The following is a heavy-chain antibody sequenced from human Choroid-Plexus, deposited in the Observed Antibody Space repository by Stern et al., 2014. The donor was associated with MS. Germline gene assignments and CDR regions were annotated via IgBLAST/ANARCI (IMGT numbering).Heavy chain of an antibody. Sequence: VQLVESGGGVVQPGRPLRLSCVASGFTFGSCAMHWVRQAPGKGTEWVAGVSYDGSNKYYADSLKGRFTISRDNSQNTLYMQMSSLRPEDSAVYYCAKDRQSLTYFFDHWGQGSLVTVSS. V-gene: IGHV3-30*18. CDR2: VSYDGSNK. CDR3: AKDRQSLTYFFDH. CDR1: GFTFGSCA. J-gene: IGHJ5*02. D-gene: IGHD2-8*01.